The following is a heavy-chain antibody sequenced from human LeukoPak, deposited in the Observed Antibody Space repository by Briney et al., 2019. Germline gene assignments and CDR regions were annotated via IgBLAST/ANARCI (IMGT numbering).Heavy chain of an antibody. CDR3: ARAGTSIGSGSYWAYYYYYYMDV. D-gene: IGHD3-10*01. J-gene: IGHJ6*03. V-gene: IGHV3-7*01. CDR2: IKQDGSEK. Sequence: GGSLRLSCAASGFTFSSYWMSWVRQAPGKGLEWVANIKQDGSEKYYVDSVNGRFTISRDNAKNSLYLQMNRLRAEDTAVYYCARAGTSIGSGSYWAYYYYYYMDVWGKGTTVTVSS. CDR1: GFTFSSYW.